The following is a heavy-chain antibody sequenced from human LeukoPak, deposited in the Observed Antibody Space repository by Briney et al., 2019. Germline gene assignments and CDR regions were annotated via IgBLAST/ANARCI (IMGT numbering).Heavy chain of an antibody. CDR3: ARGAIAAAGLGWFDP. CDR2: IYHSGST. Sequence: PSETLSLTCAVSGYSISSGYYWGWIRQPPGKGLEWIGSIYHSGSTYYNPSLKSRVTISVDTSENQFSLRLSSVTAADTAVYYCARGAIAAAGLGWFDPWGQGTLVTVSS. CDR1: GYSISSGYY. J-gene: IGHJ5*02. V-gene: IGHV4-38-2*01. D-gene: IGHD6-13*01.